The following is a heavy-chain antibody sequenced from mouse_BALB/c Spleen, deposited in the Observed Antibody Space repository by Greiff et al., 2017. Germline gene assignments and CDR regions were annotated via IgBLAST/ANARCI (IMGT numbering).Heavy chain of an antibody. CDR3: ARGKVYGNYSWCAY. D-gene: IGHD2-1*01. Sequence: EVQLVESGGGLVKPGGSLKLSCAASGFTFSSYAMSWVRQSPEKRLEWVAEISSGGSYTYYPDTVTGRFTISRDNAKNTLYLEMSSLRSEDTAMYYCARGKVYGNYSWCAYWGQGTLVTVSA. V-gene: IGHV5-9-4*01. CDR2: ISSGGSYT. J-gene: IGHJ3*01. CDR1: GFTFSSYA.